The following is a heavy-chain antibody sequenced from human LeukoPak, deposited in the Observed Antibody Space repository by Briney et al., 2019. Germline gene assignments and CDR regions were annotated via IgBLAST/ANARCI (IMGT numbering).Heavy chain of an antibody. J-gene: IGHJ3*02. CDR3: ARFQRVVTAIRDAFDI. CDR2: IYYSGST. V-gene: IGHV4-31*03. Sequence: SETLSLTCTVSGGSISSGGYYWSWIRQHPGKGLEWIGYIYYSGSTYYNPSLKSRVTISVDTSKNQFSLKLSSVTAADTAVYYCARFQRVVTAIRDAFDIWGQGTMVTVSS. D-gene: IGHD2-21*02. CDR1: GGSISSGGYY.